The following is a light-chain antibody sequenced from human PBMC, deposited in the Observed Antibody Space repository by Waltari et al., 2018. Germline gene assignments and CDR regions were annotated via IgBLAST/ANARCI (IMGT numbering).Light chain of an antibody. V-gene: IGLV1-51*01. CDR3: GTWDTDLSVV. Sequence: QSVLTQPPSVSAAPGQKVTISCSGTGSNIGNNFVSWYQQLPGTAPKLRIYDNNKRPAGIPDRFSGSKSGTSATLGITGLQTGDEADDYCGTWDTDLSVVFGGGTKLTVL. CDR1: GSNIGNNF. CDR2: DNN. J-gene: IGLJ2*01.